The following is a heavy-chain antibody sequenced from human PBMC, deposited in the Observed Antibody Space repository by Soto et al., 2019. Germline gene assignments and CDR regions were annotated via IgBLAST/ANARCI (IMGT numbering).Heavy chain of an antibody. CDR1: GGSISSGGYS. CDR3: ARGERAWNYNYYYGMDV. CDR2: IYHSGST. D-gene: IGHD1-1*01. V-gene: IGHV4-30-2*01. J-gene: IGHJ6*02. Sequence: QVQLQESGSGLVKPSQTLSLTCAVSGGSISSGGYSWSWIRQPPGKGLEWIGYIYHSGSTYYNPSLKSRVTISVDTSKNHFSLKLSSVTAADTAVYYCARGERAWNYNYYYGMDVWGQGTTVTVSS.